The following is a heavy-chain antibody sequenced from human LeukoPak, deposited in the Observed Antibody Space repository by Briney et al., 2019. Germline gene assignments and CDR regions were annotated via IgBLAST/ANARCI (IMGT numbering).Heavy chain of an antibody. CDR2: IGASSSAL. V-gene: IGHV3-48*04. J-gene: IGHJ5*02. CDR3: VRDSDHTVVVPAVIPPGLDNWFDP. Sequence: GGPLRHPCAASGFTFNSFIMNWVPQAPGKGLKGVSCIGASSSALLYEDAVKGRFTISRDNAKNSLYLQMNSLRVEDTAVYYCVRDSDHTVVVPAVIPPGLDNWFDPWGQGTLVTVSS. CDR1: GFTFNSFI. D-gene: IGHD2-2*01.